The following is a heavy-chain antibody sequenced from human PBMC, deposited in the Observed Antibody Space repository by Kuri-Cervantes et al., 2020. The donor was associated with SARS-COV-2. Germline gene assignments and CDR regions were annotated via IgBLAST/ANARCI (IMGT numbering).Heavy chain of an antibody. CDR3: ARVSGAGAFDI. V-gene: IGHV4-38-2*02. J-gene: IGHJ3*02. CDR1: GYSISSGYY. CDR2: TYHSGST. D-gene: IGHD1-26*01. Sequence: SETLSLTCTVSGYSISSGYYWGWIRQPPGKGLEWIGSTYHSGSTYYNPSLKSRVTISVDTSKNQFSLKLSSVTAADTAVYYCARVSGAGAFDIWGQGTMVTVSS.